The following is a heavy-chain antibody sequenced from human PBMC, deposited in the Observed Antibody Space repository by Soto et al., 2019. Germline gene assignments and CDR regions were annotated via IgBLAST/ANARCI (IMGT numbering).Heavy chain of an antibody. CDR3: AKEDTANYYGMDV. CDR2: ISWNSGSI. CDR1: GFTFDDYA. D-gene: IGHD5-18*01. J-gene: IGHJ6*02. Sequence: GGSLRLSCAASGFTFDDYAMHWVRQAPGKGLEWVSGISWNSGSIGYADSVKGRFTISRDNAKNSLYLQMNSLRAEDTALYYCAKEDTANYYGMDVWGQGTTVTVSS. V-gene: IGHV3-9*01.